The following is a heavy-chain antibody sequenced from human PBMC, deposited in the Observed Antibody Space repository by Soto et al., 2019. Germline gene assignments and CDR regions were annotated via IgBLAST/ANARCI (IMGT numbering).Heavy chain of an antibody. D-gene: IGHD6-19*01. CDR2: IYTSGST. CDR3: PRPRRVSSGASYGMDV. V-gene: IGHV4-4*07. Sequence: SETLSLTCTVSGGSISSYYWSWIRQPAGKGLEWIGRIYTSGSTNYNPSLKSRVTMSVDTSKNQFSLKLSSVTAADTAVYYCPRPRRVSSGASYGMDVWGQGTTVTVSS. J-gene: IGHJ6*02. CDR1: GGSISSYY.